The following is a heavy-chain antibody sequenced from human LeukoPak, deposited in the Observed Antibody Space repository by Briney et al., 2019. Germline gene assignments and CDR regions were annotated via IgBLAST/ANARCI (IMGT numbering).Heavy chain of an antibody. Sequence: RGSLRPSCAASGFTFSSYAMHWVRQAPGKGLEWVAVISYDGSDKYYADSVKGRFTISRDNSKNTLYLQMNSLRAEDTAVYYCARDPAIELYYFDYWGQGTLVTVSS. CDR1: GFTFSSYA. CDR3: ARDPAIELYYFDY. CDR2: ISYDGSDK. J-gene: IGHJ4*02. D-gene: IGHD2-2*02. V-gene: IGHV3-30-3*01.